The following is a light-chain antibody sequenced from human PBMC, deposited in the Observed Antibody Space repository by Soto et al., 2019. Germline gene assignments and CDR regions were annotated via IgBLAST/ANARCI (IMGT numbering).Light chain of an antibody. CDR3: QQYDDWPIT. CDR2: GAS. CDR1: QSVSNNF. V-gene: IGKV3-20*01. Sequence: EIVLTQSPGTLSLSLGERATLSCRASQSVSNNFLAWYQQKPGQAPRLLIYGASSRATGIPDRFSGSWSGTEFTLTISSLQSEDFAVYFCQQYDDWPITFGQGARLEIK. J-gene: IGKJ5*01.